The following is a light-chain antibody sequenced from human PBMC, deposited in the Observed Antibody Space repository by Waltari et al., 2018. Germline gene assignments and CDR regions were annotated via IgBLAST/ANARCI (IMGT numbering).Light chain of an antibody. CDR1: QSVNNY. Sequence: EIVLTQSPATLSLSPGERATLSCRASQSVNNYLAWYQHKPGQTPRLLIYGVSNRATGIPARFSGSGSGTDFTLTISSLEPEDFAVYYGQQRSNWPPSITFGQGTRLEIK. J-gene: IGKJ5*01. CDR2: GVS. V-gene: IGKV3-11*01. CDR3: QQRSNWPPSIT.